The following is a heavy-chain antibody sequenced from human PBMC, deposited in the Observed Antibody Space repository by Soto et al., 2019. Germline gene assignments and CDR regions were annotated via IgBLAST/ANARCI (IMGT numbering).Heavy chain of an antibody. Sequence: GGSLRLSCAASGFTFSNAWMSWVRQAPGKGLEWVGRIKSKTDGGTTDYAAPVKGRFTISRDDSKNTLYLQMNSLKTEDTAVYYCTTVPRGRYYDFWSGYYSPTSYYYYYMDVWGKGTTVTVSS. CDR3: TTVPRGRYYDFWSGYYSPTSYYYYYMDV. J-gene: IGHJ6*03. CDR1: GFTFSNAW. D-gene: IGHD3-3*01. CDR2: IKSKTDGGTT. V-gene: IGHV3-15*01.